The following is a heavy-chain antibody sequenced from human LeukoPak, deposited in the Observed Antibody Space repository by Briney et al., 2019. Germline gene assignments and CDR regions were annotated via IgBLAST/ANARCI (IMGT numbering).Heavy chain of an antibody. J-gene: IGHJ3*02. CDR3: ARKLYSYGPDAFDI. CDR2: INPNSGGT. V-gene: IGHV1-2*02. D-gene: IGHD5-18*01. CDR1: GYGFTGYY. Sequence: ASVKVSCKASGYGFTGYYIHWVRQTPGQGLEWMGWINPNSGGTNYAQKFQGRVTMTRDTSISTAYMDLSRLRSDDTAVYYCARKLYSYGPDAFDIWGQGTMVTVSS.